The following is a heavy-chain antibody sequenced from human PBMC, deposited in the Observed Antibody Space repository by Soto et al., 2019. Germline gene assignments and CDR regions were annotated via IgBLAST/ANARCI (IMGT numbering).Heavy chain of an antibody. Sequence: QVQLQESGPGLVKPSQTLSLTCTVSGGSISSGDYYWSWIRQPPGKGLEWIGYIYYSGSTYYNPSLKSRVTISVDTSKNQFSLKLSSVTAADPAVYYCARGEGDPTWRSSSYKWFDPWGQGTLVTVSS. D-gene: IGHD6-6*01. V-gene: IGHV4-30-4*01. CDR1: GGSISSGDYY. CDR3: ARGEGDPTWRSSSYKWFDP. CDR2: IYYSGST. J-gene: IGHJ5*02.